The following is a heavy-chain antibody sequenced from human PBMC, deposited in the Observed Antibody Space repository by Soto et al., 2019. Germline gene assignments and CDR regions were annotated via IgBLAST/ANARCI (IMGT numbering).Heavy chain of an antibody. J-gene: IGHJ5*02. D-gene: IGHD1-1*01. CDR1: GGSISSSSYY. CDR3: AMTKTTLYNLLDP. Sequence: PSETLSLTCTVSGGSISSSSYYWGWIRQPPGKGLEWIGSIYYSGSTNYNPSLKSRVTISVDTSKNHFYLKLSSVTAADTAMYYCAMTKTTLYNLLDPWGQGTQVTVSS. V-gene: IGHV4-39*02. CDR2: IYYSGST.